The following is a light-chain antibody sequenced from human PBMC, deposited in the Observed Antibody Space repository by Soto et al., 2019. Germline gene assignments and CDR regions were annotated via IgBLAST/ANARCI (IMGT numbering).Light chain of an antibody. J-gene: IGKJ4*01. V-gene: IGKV1-39*01. CDR3: QLSTSTPLT. Sequence: DIQMTQSPSSLSASVGDRVTITCRASQSINSYVNWYQQKPGKAPELLIYAASSLQSGVPSRFSGSGSGTAFTLTISSLQPEDFATYYCQLSTSTPLTFGGGTKVEIK. CDR1: QSINSY. CDR2: AAS.